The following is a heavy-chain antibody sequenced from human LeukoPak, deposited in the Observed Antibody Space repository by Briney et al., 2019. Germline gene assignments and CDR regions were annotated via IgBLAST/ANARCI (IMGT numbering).Heavy chain of an antibody. CDR1: GGSISSGGYY. Sequence: PSETLSLTCTVSGGSISSGGYYWSWVRQHPGNGLEWIGYIYYSGSTSYYNPSLKSRVTISVDTSKNQFSLRLSSVTAADTAVYYCARVRDGYGNFDYWGQGTLVTVSS. J-gene: IGHJ4*02. CDR2: IYYSGSTS. V-gene: IGHV4-31*03. CDR3: ARVRDGYGNFDY. D-gene: IGHD5-24*01.